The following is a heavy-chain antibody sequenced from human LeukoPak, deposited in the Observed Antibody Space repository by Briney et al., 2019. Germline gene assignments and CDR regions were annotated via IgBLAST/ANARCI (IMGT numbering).Heavy chain of an antibody. CDR3: ARGSKASV. Sequence: SETLSLTCAVYGGSFSGYYWSWIRQPPGKGLEWIGEINHSGSTNYNPSLKSRVTISVDTSKNQFSLKLSSVTAADTAVYYCARGSKASVWGQGTLVTASS. V-gene: IGHV4-34*01. CDR2: INHSGST. D-gene: IGHD2-21*01. CDR1: GGSFSGYY. J-gene: IGHJ4*02.